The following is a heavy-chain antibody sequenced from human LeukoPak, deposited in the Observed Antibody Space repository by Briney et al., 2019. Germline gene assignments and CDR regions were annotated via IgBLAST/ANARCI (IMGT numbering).Heavy chain of an antibody. CDR1: GFTFSSYW. CDR3: ARESGKDYYDFWSGYYKQVSFDP. Sequence: GGSLRLSCAASGFTFSSYWMSWVRQAPGKGLEWVANIKQDGSEKYYVDSVKGRFTISRDNAKNSLYLQMNSLRAEDTAVYYCARESGKDYYDFWSGYYKQVSFDPWGQGTLVTVSS. D-gene: IGHD3-3*01. CDR2: IKQDGSEK. J-gene: IGHJ5*02. V-gene: IGHV3-7*01.